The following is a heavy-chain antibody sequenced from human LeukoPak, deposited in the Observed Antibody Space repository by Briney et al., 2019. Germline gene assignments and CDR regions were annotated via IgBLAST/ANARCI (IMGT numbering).Heavy chain of an antibody. CDR3: ARDLGAVAGYYYGMDV. V-gene: IGHV3-66*01. CDR2: IYSGGST. CDR1: GFTVSSNY. J-gene: IGHJ6*02. Sequence: PGGSLRLSCAASGFTVSSNYMSWVRQAPGKGLEWVSVIYSGGSTYYADSVKGRFTISRDNSKNTLYLQMNSLRAEDTAVYYCARDLGAVAGYYYGMDVWGQGTTVTVSS. D-gene: IGHD6-19*01.